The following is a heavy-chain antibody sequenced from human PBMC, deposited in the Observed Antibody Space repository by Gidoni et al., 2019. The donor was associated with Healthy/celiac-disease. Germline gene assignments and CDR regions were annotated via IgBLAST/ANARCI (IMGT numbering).Heavy chain of an antibody. V-gene: IGHV3-23*01. CDR2: ISGSGGST. J-gene: IGHJ4*02. CDR3: AKTPRIVVVTAINGFDY. D-gene: IGHD2-21*02. Sequence: EVQLLESGGGLVQPGGSLRLSCAASGFTFSSYAMSWVRQAPGKGLGWVSAISGSGGSTYYADSVKGRFTISRDNSKNTLYLQMNSLRAEDTAVYYCAKTPRIVVVTAINGFDYWGQGTLVTVSS. CDR1: GFTFSSYA.